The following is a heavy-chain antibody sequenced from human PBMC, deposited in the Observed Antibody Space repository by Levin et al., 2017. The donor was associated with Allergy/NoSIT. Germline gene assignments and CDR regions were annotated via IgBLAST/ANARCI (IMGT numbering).Heavy chain of an antibody. Sequence: GGSLRLSCAASGFTFSSCGIHWVRQAPGKGLEWVAAISYDGNNKFYVDSVNGRFTISRDNAENTLFLQMNSLRAADTAVYYCAKDGFCSTGTYYLSNRCDPWGQGTLVTVSS. J-gene: IGHJ5*02. V-gene: IGHV3-30*18. CDR1: GFTFSSCG. D-gene: IGHD3-10*01. CDR3: AKDGFCSTGTYYLSNRCDP. CDR2: ISYDGNNK.